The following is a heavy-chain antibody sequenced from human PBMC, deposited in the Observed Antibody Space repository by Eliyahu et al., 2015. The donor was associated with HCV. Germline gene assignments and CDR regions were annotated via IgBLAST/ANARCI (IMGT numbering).Heavy chain of an antibody. V-gene: IGHV4-59*01. CDR2: XYNSRST. D-gene: IGHD6-19*01. J-gene: IGHJ5*02. Sequence: QVQLQESGPGLVKPSETLSLTCXVSGGSISXYYWSWIRXPPGKGMEWISYXYNSRSTNYNPSLKSRVTISLDTSKNQFSLKLSSVTAADTAVYYCATGGGGIAMSXTGGWFDPWGQGTLVTVSS. CDR1: GGSISXYY. CDR3: ATGGGGIAMSXTGGWFDP.